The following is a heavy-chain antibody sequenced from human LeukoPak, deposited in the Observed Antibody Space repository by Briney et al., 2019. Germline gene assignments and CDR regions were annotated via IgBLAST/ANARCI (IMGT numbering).Heavy chain of an antibody. D-gene: IGHD5-18*01. V-gene: IGHV3-33*01. CDR1: GITFSSYG. Sequence: GRSLRLSCAASGITFSSYGMHWVRQAPGKGLEWVAVIWYDGSNKYYADSVKGRFTISRDDSKNTLSLQMNSLRAEDTAVYYCARGVGYNFGYGDYWGQGTLVTVSS. CDR2: IWYDGSNK. CDR3: ARGVGYNFGYGDY. J-gene: IGHJ4*02.